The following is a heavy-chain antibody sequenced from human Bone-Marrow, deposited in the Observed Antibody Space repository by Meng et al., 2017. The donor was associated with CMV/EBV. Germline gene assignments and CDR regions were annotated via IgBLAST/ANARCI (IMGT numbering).Heavy chain of an antibody. CDR1: GFTFSTYS. V-gene: IGHV3-23*01. Sequence: GESLKISCSASGFTFSTYSMNWVRQAPGKGLEWVSAISGSGGSTYYADSVKGRFTISRDNSKTTLFLHMSSLRREDTAIYFCARVKAALVIPAAIGPHGMDVWGQGTMVTVSS. D-gene: IGHD2-2*01. J-gene: IGHJ6*02. CDR3: ARVKAALVIPAAIGPHGMDV. CDR2: ISGSGGST.